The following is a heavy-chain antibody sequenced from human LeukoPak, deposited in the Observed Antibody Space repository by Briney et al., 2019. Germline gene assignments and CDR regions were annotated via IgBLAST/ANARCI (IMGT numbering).Heavy chain of an antibody. CDR2: INHSGST. Sequence: SETLSLTCAVYGGSFGGYYWSWIRQPPGKGLEWIGEINHSGSTNYNPSLKSRVTISVDTSKNQFSLKLSSVTAADTAVYYCASLQRVGAKLTRRYYFDYWGQGTLVTVSS. CDR1: GGSFGGYY. J-gene: IGHJ4*02. D-gene: IGHD1-26*01. CDR3: ASLQRVGAKLTRRYYFDY. V-gene: IGHV4-34*01.